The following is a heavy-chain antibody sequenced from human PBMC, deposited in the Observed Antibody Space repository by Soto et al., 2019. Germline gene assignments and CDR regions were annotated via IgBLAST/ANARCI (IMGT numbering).Heavy chain of an antibody. D-gene: IGHD5-18*01. CDR1: GFTFSSYW. Sequence: GGSLRLSCAASGFTFSSYWMHWVRQAPGKGLVWVSRINSDGSSTSYADSVKGRFTISRDNAKNTLYLQMNSLRAEDTAVYYCASLTSGIQLWSNNAFDIWGQGTMVTVSS. J-gene: IGHJ3*02. CDR2: INSDGSST. CDR3: ASLTSGIQLWSNNAFDI. V-gene: IGHV3-74*01.